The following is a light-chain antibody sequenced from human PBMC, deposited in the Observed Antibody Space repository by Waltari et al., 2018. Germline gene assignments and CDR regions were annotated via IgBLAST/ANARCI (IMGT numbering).Light chain of an antibody. V-gene: IGKV3-11*01. CDR3: QQRGTWPPIT. Sequence: EIVLTQSPVILSLSPGETATLSCRASQSVTNYLAWYQQRPGQAPRLLIYHASNRATGITARFSGSGSGTDFTLTINSLEPEDFAVYYCQQRGTWPPITFGQGTRLEIK. J-gene: IGKJ5*01. CDR2: HAS. CDR1: QSVTNY.